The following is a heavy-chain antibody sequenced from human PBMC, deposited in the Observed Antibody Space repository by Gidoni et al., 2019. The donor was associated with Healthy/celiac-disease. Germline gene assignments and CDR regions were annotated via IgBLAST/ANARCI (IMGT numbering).Heavy chain of an antibody. CDR1: GGSFSGYY. J-gene: IGHJ5*02. CDR2: INHSGST. D-gene: IGHD6-19*01. Sequence: QVQLQQWGAGLLKPSETLSLTCAVYGGSFSGYYWSWIRQPPGKGLEWIGEINHSGSTNYNPSLKSRVTIAVDTSKNQFSLKLSSETAADTAVYYCARGLIAVAGHSFDPWGQGTLVTVSS. CDR3: ARGLIAVAGHSFDP. V-gene: IGHV4-34*01.